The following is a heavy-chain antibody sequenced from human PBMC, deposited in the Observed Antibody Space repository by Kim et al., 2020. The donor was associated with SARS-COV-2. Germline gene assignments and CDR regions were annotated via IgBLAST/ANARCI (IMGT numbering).Heavy chain of an antibody. V-gene: IGHV3-74*01. CDR2: TDTDGRIT. CDR1: GFTFSNYW. J-gene: IGHJ3*02. Sequence: GGSLRLSCVASGFTFSNYWMHWVRQAPGKGLVWVARTDTDGRITNYADFVEGRFTISRDNARDTLYLQLNSLRVEDTAVYYCAKDLSGRQDMWGQGTMGT. CDR3: AKDLSGRQDM. D-gene: IGHD3-3*02.